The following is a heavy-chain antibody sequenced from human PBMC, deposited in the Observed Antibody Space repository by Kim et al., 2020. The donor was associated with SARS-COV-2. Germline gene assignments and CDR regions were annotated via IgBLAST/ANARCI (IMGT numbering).Heavy chain of an antibody. J-gene: IGHJ6*02. CDR3: AKAGMRVVVAATSGLNYYYGMDV. CDR1: GFTFSSYA. D-gene: IGHD2-15*01. CDR2: ISGSGAGT. V-gene: IGHV3-23*01. Sequence: GGSLRLSCAASGFTFSSYAMRWVRQAPGKGLEWVSTISGSGAGTYYADSVKGRFTISRDNSKNTLYLEMNSLRAEDTAVYHCAKAGMRVVVAATSGLNYYYGMDVWGQGTTVTVSS.